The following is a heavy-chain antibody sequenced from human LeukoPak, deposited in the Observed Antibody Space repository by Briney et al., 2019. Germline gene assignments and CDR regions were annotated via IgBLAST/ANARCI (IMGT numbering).Heavy chain of an antibody. V-gene: IGHV1-69*13. CDR3: ARGQQLVDNWFDP. Sequence: SVKVSCKASVGTFISYAISWVRQAPGQGLAWMGGINPIFGTANYAQKFQGRVTITANESTSTAYMELSSLRSEDTAVYYCARGQQLVDNWFDPWGQGTLVTVSS. J-gene: IGHJ5*02. D-gene: IGHD6-13*01. CDR1: VGTFISYA. CDR2: INPIFGTA.